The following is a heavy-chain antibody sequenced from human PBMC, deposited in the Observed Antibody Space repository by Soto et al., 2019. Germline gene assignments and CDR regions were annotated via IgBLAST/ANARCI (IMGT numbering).Heavy chain of an antibody. D-gene: IGHD6-19*01. CDR2: IWYDGSNK. Sequence: GESLRLSCAASGFTFSSYGMHWVRQAPGKGLEWVAVIWYDGSNKYYADSVKGRFTISRDNSKNTLYLQMNSLRAEDTAVYYCARDLIAVAGSDAFDIWGQGTMVTVSS. CDR3: ARDLIAVAGSDAFDI. CDR1: GFTFSSYG. V-gene: IGHV3-33*01. J-gene: IGHJ3*02.